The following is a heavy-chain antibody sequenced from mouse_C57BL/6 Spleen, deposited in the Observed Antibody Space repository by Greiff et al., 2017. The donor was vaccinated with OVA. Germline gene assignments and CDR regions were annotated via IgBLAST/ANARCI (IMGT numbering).Heavy chain of an antibody. D-gene: IGHD1-1*01. CDR3: AREGIKLSSTVVAPFAY. J-gene: IGHJ3*01. CDR2: IYPGSGST. CDR1: GYTFTSYW. V-gene: IGHV1-55*01. Sequence: QVQLQQPGAELVKPGASVKMSCKASGYTFTSYWITWVKQRPGQGLEWIGDIYPGSGSTNYNEKFKSKATLTVDTSSSTAYMQLSSLTSEDSAVYYCAREGIKLSSTVVAPFAYWGQGTLVTVSA.